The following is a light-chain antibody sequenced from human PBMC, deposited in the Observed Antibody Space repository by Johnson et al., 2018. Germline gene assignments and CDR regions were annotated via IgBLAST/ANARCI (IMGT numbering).Light chain of an antibody. CDR3: GTWDSSLSAGNV. CDR2: ENN. J-gene: IGLJ1*01. CDR1: SSNIGNNY. V-gene: IGLV1-51*02. Sequence: QSVLTQPPSVSAAPGQKVTISCSGSSSNIGNNYVSWYQQLPGTAPKLLIYENNKRPPGIPDRFSGYKSGTSATLAITGLQPGDEADYYCGTWDSSLSAGNVFGTGTKVTVL.